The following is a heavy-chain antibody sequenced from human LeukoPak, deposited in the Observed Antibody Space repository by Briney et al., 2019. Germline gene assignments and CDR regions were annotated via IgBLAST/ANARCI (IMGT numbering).Heavy chain of an antibody. Sequence: SETLSLTCTVSGGSISGYYWSWIRQPPGKGLEWIGYIYYSGSTNYNPSLKSRVTISVDTSKNQFSLKLSSVTAADTAVYYCARFGAYYFDYWGQGTLVTVSS. J-gene: IGHJ4*02. CDR1: GGSISGYY. CDR3: ARFGAYYFDY. V-gene: IGHV4-59*08. CDR2: IYYSGST. D-gene: IGHD3-10*01.